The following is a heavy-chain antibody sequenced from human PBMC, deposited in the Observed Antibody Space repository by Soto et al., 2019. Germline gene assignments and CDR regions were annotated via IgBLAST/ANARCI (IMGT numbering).Heavy chain of an antibody. Sequence: SETLSLTCAVSGYSISSAYYWVCIRQPPGKGLEWIGSVYYTGSTDYNPSLKSRVTISVDTSKNQFSLKLSSVTAADTAVYYCAREETGTLLSPPYTTTIVGMEVWGEGTKVTVSS. D-gene: IGHD1-1*01. CDR3: AREETGTLLSPPYTTTIVGMEV. J-gene: IGHJ6*04. V-gene: IGHV4-38-2*02. CDR1: GYSISSAYY. CDR2: VYYTGST.